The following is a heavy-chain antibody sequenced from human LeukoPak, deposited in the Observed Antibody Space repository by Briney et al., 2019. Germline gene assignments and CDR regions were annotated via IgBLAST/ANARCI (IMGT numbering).Heavy chain of an antibody. J-gene: IGHJ4*02. D-gene: IGHD1-26*01. Sequence: SETLSLTCTVSGGSITTTTYYWGWIRQPPGKGLEWIGSISYSGSTYYNPSLKSRVTISVDTSRNQFSLKLSSVTAADTAVFYCASFQWELPYYFDYWDQGTLVTVSS. V-gene: IGHV4-39*01. CDR2: ISYSGST. CDR1: GGSITTTTYY. CDR3: ASFQWELPYYFDY.